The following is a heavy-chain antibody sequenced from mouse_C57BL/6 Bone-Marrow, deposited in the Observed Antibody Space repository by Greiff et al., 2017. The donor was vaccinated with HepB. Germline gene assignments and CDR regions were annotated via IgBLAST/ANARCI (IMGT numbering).Heavy chain of an antibody. V-gene: IGHV14-4*01. CDR3: TTDYYGNYVSWYFDV. J-gene: IGHJ1*03. CDR2: IDPENGDT. CDR1: GFNIKDDY. D-gene: IGHD2-1*01. Sequence: VQLQQSGAELVRPGASVKLSCTASGFNIKDDYMHWVKQRPEQGLEWIGWIDPENGDTEYASKFQGKATITADTSSNTAYLQLSSLTSEDTAVYYCTTDYYGNYVSWYFDVWGTGTTVTVSS.